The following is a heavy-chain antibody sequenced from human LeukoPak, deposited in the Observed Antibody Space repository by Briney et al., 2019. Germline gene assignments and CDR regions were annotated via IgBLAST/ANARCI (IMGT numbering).Heavy chain of an antibody. D-gene: IGHD3-22*01. Sequence: ASVKVSCKASGYTFTSYYMHWVRQAPGQGLEWIGIINPSGGSTSYAQKFQGRVTMTRDMSTSTVYMELSSLRSEDAAVYYCARDEGYYDSVPWGQGTLVTVSS. J-gene: IGHJ5*02. V-gene: IGHV1-46*01. CDR2: INPSGGST. CDR1: GYTFTSYY. CDR3: ARDEGYYDSVP.